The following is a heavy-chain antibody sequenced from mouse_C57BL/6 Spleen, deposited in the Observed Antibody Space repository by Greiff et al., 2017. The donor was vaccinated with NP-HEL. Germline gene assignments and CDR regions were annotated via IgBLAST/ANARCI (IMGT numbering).Heavy chain of an antibody. CDR2: INPSTGGT. J-gene: IGHJ1*03. Sequence: VQLQQSGPELVKPGASVKISCKASGYSFTGYYMHWVKQSSEKSLEWIGEINPSTGGTSYNQKFKGKATLTVDKSSSTAYMQLKSLTSEDSAVYYCARAYYDYDDLYFDVWGTGTTVTVSS. D-gene: IGHD2-4*01. V-gene: IGHV1-43*01. CDR1: GYSFTGYY. CDR3: ARAYYDYDDLYFDV.